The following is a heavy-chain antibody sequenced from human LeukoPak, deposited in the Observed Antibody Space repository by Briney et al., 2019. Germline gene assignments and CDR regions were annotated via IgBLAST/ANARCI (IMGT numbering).Heavy chain of an antibody. D-gene: IGHD5-12*01. Sequence: GGSLRLSCAASGFTFSSYSMNWVRQAPGKGLEWVGRIKSKTDGGTTDYTAPVKGRFTISGDDSKNTLYLQMNSLKTEDTAVYYCAWHYYDYWGRGTLVIVSS. J-gene: IGHJ4*02. CDR2: IKSKTDGGTT. CDR3: AWHYYDY. V-gene: IGHV3-15*01. CDR1: GFTFSSYS.